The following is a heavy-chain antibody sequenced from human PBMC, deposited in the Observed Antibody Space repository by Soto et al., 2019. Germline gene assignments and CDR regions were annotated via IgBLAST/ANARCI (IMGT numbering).Heavy chain of an antibody. Sequence: ASVKVSCKASGYTFTGYYMHWVRQAPGQGLEWMGWINPNSGGTNYAQKFQGWVTMTRDTSISTAYMELSRLRSDDTAVYYCARHPLRIVVVQAATYHDAFDIWGQGTMVTVSS. J-gene: IGHJ3*02. D-gene: IGHD2-2*01. CDR2: INPNSGGT. CDR1: GYTFTGYY. V-gene: IGHV1-2*04. CDR3: ARHPLRIVVVQAATYHDAFDI.